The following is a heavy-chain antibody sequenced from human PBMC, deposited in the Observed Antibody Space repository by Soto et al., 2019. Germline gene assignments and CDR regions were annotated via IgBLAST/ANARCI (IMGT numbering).Heavy chain of an antibody. CDR1: GFTFSSYA. J-gene: IGHJ4*02. Sequence: EVQLLESGGGLVQPGGSLRLSCAASGFTFSSYAMSWVRQAPGKGLEWVSAISGSGGSTYYADSVKGRFTISRDNSKNTLYLQRNSLTAEDTAVYYCAKYQTVTTFFDYWGQGTLVTVSS. CDR3: AKYQTVTTFFDY. D-gene: IGHD4-4*01. CDR2: ISGSGGST. V-gene: IGHV3-23*01.